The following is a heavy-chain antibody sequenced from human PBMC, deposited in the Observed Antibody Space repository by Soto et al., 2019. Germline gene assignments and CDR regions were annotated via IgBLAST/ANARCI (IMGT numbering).Heavy chain of an antibody. CDR1: GYTFTTHG. V-gene: IGHV1-18*01. CDR2: ISTANGNT. Sequence: ASVKGSCKASGYTFTTHGISWVRQAPGQGLEWMGWISTANGNTKYAQKFLGRVTMTTDTSTSTAYMELRTLRSDDTAVFYCVQDTTFNPLLYWGQGTPVTVSS. J-gene: IGHJ4*02. CDR3: VQDTTFNPLLY.